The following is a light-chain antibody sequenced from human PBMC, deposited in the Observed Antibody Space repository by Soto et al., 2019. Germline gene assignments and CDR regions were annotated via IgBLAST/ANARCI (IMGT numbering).Light chain of an antibody. J-gene: IGKJ5*01. V-gene: IGKV3-11*01. CDR1: QTVNNNY. CDR2: DAS. CDR3: QQRSNWPPIT. Sequence: ERVLTQSPDTLSLSPGERATLSCRASQTVNNNYVAWYQQKPGQAPRLLIYDASNRATGIPARFSGSGSGTDFTLTISSLEPEDFAVYYCQQRSNWPPITFGQGTRLEIK.